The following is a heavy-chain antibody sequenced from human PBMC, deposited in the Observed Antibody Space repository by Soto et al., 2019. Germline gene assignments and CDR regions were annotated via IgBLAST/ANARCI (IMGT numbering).Heavy chain of an antibody. CDR3: ATRELRFLEWGGDAFDI. J-gene: IGHJ3*02. CDR1: GYSFTSYW. D-gene: IGHD3-3*01. CDR2: IYPGDSDT. Sequence: GESLKISCKGSGYSFTSYWIGWVRQMPGKGLEWMGIIYPGDSDTRYSPSFQGQVTISADKSISTAYLQWSSPKASDTAIYSCATRELRFLEWGGDAFDIWGQGTMVRVSS. V-gene: IGHV5-51*01.